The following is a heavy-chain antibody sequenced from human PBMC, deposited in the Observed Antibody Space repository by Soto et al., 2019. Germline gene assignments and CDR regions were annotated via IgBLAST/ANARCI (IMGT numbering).Heavy chain of an antibody. V-gene: IGHV1-69*04. CDR1: GGTFSSYT. CDR3: ARDPTTMVRGASSWFDP. J-gene: IGHJ5*02. CDR2: IIPILGIA. D-gene: IGHD3-10*01. Sequence: SVKVSCKASGGTFSSYTISWVRQAPGQGLEWMGRIIPILGIANYAQKFQGRVTITADKSTSTAYMELSSLRSEDTAVYYCARDPTTMVRGASSWFDPGAREPWSPSPQ.